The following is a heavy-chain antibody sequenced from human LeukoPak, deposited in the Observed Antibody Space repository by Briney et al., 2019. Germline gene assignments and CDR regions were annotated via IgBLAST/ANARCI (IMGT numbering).Heavy chain of an antibody. CDR3: AREEVKSFDN. J-gene: IGHJ4*02. Sequence: GGSLRLSCAASGFTSSSYWMTWVRQAPGRGLEWVANIKQDGSETSYVTSVRGRFTISRDNAKNSLYLQMNNLRVEDTAVYFCAREEVKSFDNWGQGTLVTVSS. CDR2: IKQDGSET. CDR1: GFTSSSYW. V-gene: IGHV3-7*03.